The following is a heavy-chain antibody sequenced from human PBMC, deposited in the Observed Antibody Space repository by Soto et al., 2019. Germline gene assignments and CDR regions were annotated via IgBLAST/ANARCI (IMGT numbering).Heavy chain of an antibody. J-gene: IGHJ4*01. Sequence: PGGSLRLSCAVSGFTFSTYGMHWVRQAPGKGPEWLAVIWYDGSNKYYADSVKGRFTISRDNSNNTLYLQMNSLRAEDTAGYYCARVRRTGRGITPCFIFDSWGQGTLVTVSS. V-gene: IGHV3-33*01. D-gene: IGHD3-10*01. CDR2: IWYDGSNK. CDR3: ARVRRTGRGITPCFIFDS. CDR1: GFTFSTYG.